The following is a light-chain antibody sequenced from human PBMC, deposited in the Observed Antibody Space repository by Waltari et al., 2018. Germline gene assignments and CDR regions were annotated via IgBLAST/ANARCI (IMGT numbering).Light chain of an antibody. CDR1: SSDVGGYNY. CDR3: SSYTSSSSYV. CDR2: DVS. Sequence: QSALTQPASVSGSPGQSIPIPCPGTSSDVGGYNYVSWYQQHPGKAPKLMIYDVSKRPSGVSNRFSGSKSGNTASLTISGLQAEDEADYYCSSYTSSSSYVFGTGTKVTVL. V-gene: IGLV2-14*01. J-gene: IGLJ1*01.